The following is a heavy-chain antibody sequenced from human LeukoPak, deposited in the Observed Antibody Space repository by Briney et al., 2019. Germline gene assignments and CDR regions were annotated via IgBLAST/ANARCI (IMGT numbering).Heavy chain of an antibody. V-gene: IGHV3-74*01. CDR3: ATDDYRGLGY. D-gene: IGHD4-11*01. CDR1: GIIFRNYW. Sequence: GGSLRLSCTTSGIIFRNYWIHWVRQAPGKGLVWVSHITQDGSSTLYADSVKGRFTTSRDNAKNTVFLQMNSLTAEDTGVYYCATDDYRGLGYWGQGILVTVSS. J-gene: IGHJ4*02. CDR2: ITQDGSST.